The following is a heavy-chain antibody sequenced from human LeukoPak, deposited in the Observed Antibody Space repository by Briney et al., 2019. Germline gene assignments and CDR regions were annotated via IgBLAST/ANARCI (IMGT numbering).Heavy chain of an antibody. J-gene: IGHJ4*02. Sequence: PSETLSLTCTVSGGSISSYYWSWIRQPPGKGLEWIGYIYYSGSTNYNPSLKSRVTISVDTSKNQSSLKLSSVTAADTAVYYCASNGRYSSGWYGFDYWGQGTLVTVSS. V-gene: IGHV4-59*01. CDR1: GGSISSYY. CDR3: ASNGRYSSGWYGFDY. CDR2: IYYSGST. D-gene: IGHD6-19*01.